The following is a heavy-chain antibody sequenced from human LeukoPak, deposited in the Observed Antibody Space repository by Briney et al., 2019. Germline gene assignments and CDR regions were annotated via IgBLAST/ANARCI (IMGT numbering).Heavy chain of an antibody. CDR3: ARSYLDTANGCGY. V-gene: IGHV3-21*01. Sequence: GGSLRLSCAASGFTFSSYSMNWVRQAPGKGLEWVSSISSSSSYIYYADSVKGQFTISRDNAKNSLYLQMNSLRAEDTAVYYCARSYLDTANGCGYWGQGTLVTVSS. CDR2: ISSSSSYI. CDR1: GFTFSSYS. D-gene: IGHD5-18*01. J-gene: IGHJ4*02.